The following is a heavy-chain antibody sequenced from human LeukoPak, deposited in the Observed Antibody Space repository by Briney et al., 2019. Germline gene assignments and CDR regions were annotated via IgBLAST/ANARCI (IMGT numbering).Heavy chain of an antibody. CDR3: TGYNNDHFDY. Sequence: TGRSLSHPRAGATCTSSVYITEGVRPIKSKGRAWVGVIAYDGSRAFYADSVKGRFTISRDNSKNTMSVQMDDLRAEDTAVYYCTGYNNDHFDYWGQGTLVTVSS. V-gene: IGHV3-33*07. J-gene: IGHJ4*02. CDR2: IAYDGSRA. CDR1: TCTSSVYI. D-gene: IGHD1-14*01.